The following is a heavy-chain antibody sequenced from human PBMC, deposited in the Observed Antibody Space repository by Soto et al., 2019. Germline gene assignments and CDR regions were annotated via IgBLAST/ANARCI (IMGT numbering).Heavy chain of an antibody. J-gene: IGHJ3*02. CDR1: GFTFSSYW. V-gene: IGHV3-7*03. CDR2: IKQDGSEK. CDR3: ARDLRGFATDAFDI. D-gene: IGHD3-10*01. Sequence: GGSLGLSCAASGFTFSSYWMSWVRQAPGKGLEWVANIKQDGSEKYYVDSVKGRFTISRDNAKNSLYLQMNSLRAEDTAVYYCARDLRGFATDAFDIWGQGTMVTVSS.